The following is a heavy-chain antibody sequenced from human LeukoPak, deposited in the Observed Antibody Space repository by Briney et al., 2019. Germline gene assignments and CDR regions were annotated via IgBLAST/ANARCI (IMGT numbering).Heavy chain of an antibody. Sequence: GGSLRLSCAASGFTFSSYSMNWVRQAPGKGLEWVSSISSSSSYIYYADSVKGRFTISRDNGKNSLYLQMNSLRAEDTAVYYCARDMSGVAAHNWGQGTLVTVSS. J-gene: IGHJ4*02. CDR2: ISSSSSYI. CDR1: GFTFSSYS. CDR3: ARDMSGVAAHN. D-gene: IGHD2-15*01. V-gene: IGHV3-21*01.